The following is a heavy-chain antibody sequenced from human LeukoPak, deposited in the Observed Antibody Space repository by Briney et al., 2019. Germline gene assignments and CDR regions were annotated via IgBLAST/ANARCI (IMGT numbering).Heavy chain of an antibody. V-gene: IGHV1-69*05. CDR2: IIPIFGTT. Sequence: ASVKVSCKASGGTFSSHAISWVRLAPGQGLEWVGGIIPIFGTTNYAQKFQGRVTITTDESTSTGYMELRSLRSDDTAVYYCARGDSGYDYGFDNWGQGTLVTVSS. D-gene: IGHD5-12*01. CDR1: GGTFSSHA. J-gene: IGHJ4*02. CDR3: ARGDSGYDYGFDN.